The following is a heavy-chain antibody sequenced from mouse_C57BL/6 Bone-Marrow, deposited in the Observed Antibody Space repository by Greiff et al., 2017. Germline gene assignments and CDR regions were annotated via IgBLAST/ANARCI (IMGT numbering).Heavy chain of an antibody. Sequence: VQLQQSGAELVRPGASVTLSCKASGYTFTDYEMHWVEQTPVHGLEWIGAIDPETGGTAYNQKFKGKAILTADKSSSTAYMELRSLTSEDSAVYYCTGSLDYWGQGTSVTVTS. V-gene: IGHV1-15*01. J-gene: IGHJ4*01. CDR2: IDPETGGT. CDR1: GYTFTDYE. CDR3: TGSLDY.